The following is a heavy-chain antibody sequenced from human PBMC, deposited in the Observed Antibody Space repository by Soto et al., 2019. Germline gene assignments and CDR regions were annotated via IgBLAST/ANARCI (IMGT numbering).Heavy chain of an antibody. V-gene: IGHV3-48*01. J-gene: IGHJ5*01. Sequence: PGGSLRLSCAASGFTFSTYSMNWVRQAPGKGLEWVSYISSSSTTMSYADSVKGRFTISRDNAKDSLYLQMNSLRAEDTAVYFCASGRSGGYSFDSWGQGTLVTVYS. CDR3: ASGRSGGYSFDS. D-gene: IGHD5-12*01. CDR2: ISSSSTTM. CDR1: GFTFSTYS.